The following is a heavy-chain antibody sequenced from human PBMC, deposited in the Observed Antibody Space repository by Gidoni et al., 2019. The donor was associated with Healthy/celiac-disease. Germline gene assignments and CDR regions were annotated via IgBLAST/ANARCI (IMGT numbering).Heavy chain of an antibody. D-gene: IGHD3-3*01. Sequence: EVQLLESGGGLVQPGGSLRLSCAASGFTFSSYAMSWVRQAPGKGLEWVSAISGSGGSTYYADSVKGRFTISRDNSKNTLYLQMNSLRAEDTAVYYCAKDSPGSIDFWSGPATDWGQGTLVTVSS. CDR2: ISGSGGST. V-gene: IGHV3-23*01. J-gene: IGHJ4*02. CDR1: GFTFSSYA. CDR3: AKDSPGSIDFWSGPATD.